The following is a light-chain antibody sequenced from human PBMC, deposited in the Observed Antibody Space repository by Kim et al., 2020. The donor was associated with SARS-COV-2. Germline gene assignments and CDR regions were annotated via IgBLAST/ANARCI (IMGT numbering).Light chain of an antibody. CDR2: NND. J-gene: IGLJ2*01. CDR1: NSNIGSNT. CDR3: AVWDDSLNACL. Sequence: QSVLTQPPSASGTPGQRVTISCSGSNSNIGSNTVNWYQQVPGTAPKLLIYNNDKRPSGVPDRFSGSRSGASASLAISGLQSEDEADYFCAVWDDSLNACLFGGGTQLTVL. V-gene: IGLV1-44*01.